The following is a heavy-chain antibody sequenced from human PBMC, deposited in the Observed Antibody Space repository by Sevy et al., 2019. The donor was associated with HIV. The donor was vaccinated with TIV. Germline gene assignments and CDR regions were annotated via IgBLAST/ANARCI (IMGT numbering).Heavy chain of an antibody. J-gene: IGHJ6*02. CDR3: ARDGIRRDYYHGMDV. Sequence: SETLSLTCTVSGDSISSGNHWWSWIRQPAGKGLEWIGRVYTSGRTIYNPVLRSRVTMSVDTSTNQFFLNLNSVTAADTAVYYCARDGIRRDYYHGMDVWGQGTTVTVSS. CDR1: GDSISSGNHW. D-gene: IGHD1-26*01. V-gene: IGHV4-61*02. CDR2: VYTSGRT.